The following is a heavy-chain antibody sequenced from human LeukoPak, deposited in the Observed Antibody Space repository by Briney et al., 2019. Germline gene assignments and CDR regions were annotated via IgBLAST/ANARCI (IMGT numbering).Heavy chain of an antibody. J-gene: IGHJ4*02. V-gene: IGHV1-18*04. Sequence: ASVKVSCKASGYTFTSYYMHWVRQAPGQGLEWMGWISAYNGNTNYAQKLQGRVTMTTDTSTSTAYMELRSLRSDDTAVYYCARDHITMVRGVPFDYWGQGTLVTVSS. CDR1: GYTFTSYY. CDR3: ARDHITMVRGVPFDY. CDR2: ISAYNGNT. D-gene: IGHD3-10*01.